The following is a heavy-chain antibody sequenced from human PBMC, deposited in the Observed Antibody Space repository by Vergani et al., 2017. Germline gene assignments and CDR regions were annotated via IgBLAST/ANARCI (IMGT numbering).Heavy chain of an antibody. CDR1: GFTFSSYS. J-gene: IGHJ6*02. Sequence: EVQLVESGGGLVQPGGSLRLSCAASGFTFSSYSMNWVRQAPGKGLEWVSYISSSSSTIYYADSVKGRFTISRDNAKNSLYLQMNSLRAEDTAVYYCARERRDPSYYNYGMDVWGQGTTVTVSS. V-gene: IGHV3-48*01. CDR2: ISSSSSTI. CDR3: ARERRDPSYYNYGMDV.